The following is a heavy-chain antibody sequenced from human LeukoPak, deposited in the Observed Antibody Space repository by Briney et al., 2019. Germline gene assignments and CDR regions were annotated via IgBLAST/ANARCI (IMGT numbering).Heavy chain of an antibody. D-gene: IGHD4-4*01. CDR1: GFTFSSYW. V-gene: IGHV3-7*01. CDR3: ARASSYDYSNPFDY. CDR2: IKQDGSEK. Sequence: GGSLRLSCAASGFTFSSYWMSWVRQAPGKGLEWVANIKQDGSEKYYVDSVKGRFTIFRDNAKNSLYLQMNSLRAEDTAVYYCARASSYDYSNPFDYWGQGTLVTVSS. J-gene: IGHJ4*02.